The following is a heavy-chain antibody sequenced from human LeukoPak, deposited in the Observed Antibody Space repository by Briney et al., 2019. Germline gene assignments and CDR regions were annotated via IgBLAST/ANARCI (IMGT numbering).Heavy chain of an antibody. D-gene: IGHD6-19*01. CDR3: ATDQPPTEQWLAPFGY. CDR2: ITSNSYSM. Sequence: GGSLRLSCAASGFAFSDYYMAWIRQAPGKGLEWVSYITSNSYSMYYADSVEGRFTISRDNAEDSVFLQMDGLRVEDTAVYYCATDQPPTEQWLAPFGYWGQGTLVTVSS. J-gene: IGHJ4*02. V-gene: IGHV3-11*01. CDR1: GFAFSDYY.